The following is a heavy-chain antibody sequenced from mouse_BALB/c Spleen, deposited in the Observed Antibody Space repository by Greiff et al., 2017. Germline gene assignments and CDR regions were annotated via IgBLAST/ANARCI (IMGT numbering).Heavy chain of an antibody. CDR1: GFTFSSYG. CDR3: ARPTTYYFDY. Sequence: EVQGVESGGGLVQPGGSLKLSCAASGFTFSSYGMSWVRQTPDKRLELVATINSNGGSTYYPDSVKGRFTISRDNAKNTLYLQMSSLKSEDTAMYYCARPTTYYFDYWGQGTTLTVSS. V-gene: IGHV5-6-3*01. D-gene: IGHD5-5*01. CDR2: INSNGGST. J-gene: IGHJ2*01.